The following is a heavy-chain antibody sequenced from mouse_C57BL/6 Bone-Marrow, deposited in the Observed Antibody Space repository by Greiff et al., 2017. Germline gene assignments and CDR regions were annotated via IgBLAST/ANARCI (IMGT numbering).Heavy chain of an antibody. Sequence: QVQLQQPGAELVKPGASVKLSCKASGYTFTSYWMHWVKQRPGQGLEWIGTIHPNSGSTNYNEKFKGKATLTADNSSSTAYMQLSSLTYEDSAVYYGARSIGGGSPPAWFAYWGQGTLVTVSA. D-gene: IGHD1-1*02. CDR2: IHPNSGST. CDR1: GYTFTSYW. V-gene: IGHV1-64*01. CDR3: ARSIGGGSPPAWFAY. J-gene: IGHJ3*01.